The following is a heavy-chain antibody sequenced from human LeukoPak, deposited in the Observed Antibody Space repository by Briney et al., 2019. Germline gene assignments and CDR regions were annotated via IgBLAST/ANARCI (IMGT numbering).Heavy chain of an antibody. Sequence: HPSQTLSLTCTVSGGSISSGDYYWSWIRQPPGKGLEWIGYIYYSGSTYYNPSLKSRVTISVDTSKNQFSLKLSSVTAADTAVYYRARDNLLPRDVFGINWFDPWGQGTLVTVSS. CDR3: ARDNLLPRDVFGINWFDP. J-gene: IGHJ5*02. CDR2: IYYSGST. D-gene: IGHD3-10*02. V-gene: IGHV4-30-4*01. CDR1: GGSISSGDYY.